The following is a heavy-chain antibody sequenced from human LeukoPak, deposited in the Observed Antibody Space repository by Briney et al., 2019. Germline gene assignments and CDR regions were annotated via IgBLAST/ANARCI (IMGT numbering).Heavy chain of an antibody. D-gene: IGHD6-13*01. V-gene: IGHV1-69*13. J-gene: IGHJ5*02. CDR2: IIPIFGTA. CDR1: GGTFSSYA. CDR3: ARGWDSSSWYGGFDP. Sequence: ASVKVSCKAPGGTFSSYAISWVRQAPGQGLEWMGGIIPIFGTANYAQKFQGRVTITADESTSTAYMELSSLRSEDTAVYYCARGWDSSSWYGGFDPWGQGTLVTVSS.